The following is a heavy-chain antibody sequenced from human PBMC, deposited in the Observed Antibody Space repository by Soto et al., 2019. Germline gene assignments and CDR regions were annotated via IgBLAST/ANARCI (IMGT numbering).Heavy chain of an antibody. CDR3: ASLQLVHFDY. V-gene: IGHV3-21*01. CDR2: ISSSSSYI. J-gene: IGHJ4*02. CDR1: GFTFSSYS. D-gene: IGHD6-13*01. Sequence: PGGSLRLSCAASGFTFSSYSMNWVRQAPGKGLEWVSSISSSSSYIYYADSVKGRFAISRDNAKNSLYLQMNSLRAEDTAVYYCASLQLVHFDYWGQGTLVTVSS.